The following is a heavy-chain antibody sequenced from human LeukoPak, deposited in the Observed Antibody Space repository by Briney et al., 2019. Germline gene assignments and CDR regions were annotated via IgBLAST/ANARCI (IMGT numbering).Heavy chain of an antibody. CDR2: IWYDGSNK. D-gene: IGHD3-22*01. CDR1: GFTFSSYG. CDR3: ARGPGDYYDSSGYQGDY. V-gene: IGHV3-33*01. Sequence: GRSLRLSCAASGFTFSSYGMHWVRQAPGKGLEWVAVIWYDGSNKYYADSVKGRFTISRDNSKNTLYLQMNSLRAEDTAVYYCARGPGDYYDSSGYQGDYWGQGTLVTVSS. J-gene: IGHJ4*02.